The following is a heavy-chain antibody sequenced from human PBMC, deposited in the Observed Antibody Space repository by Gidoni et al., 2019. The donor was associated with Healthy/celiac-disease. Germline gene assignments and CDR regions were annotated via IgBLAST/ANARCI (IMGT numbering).Heavy chain of an antibody. CDR3: ARHFGESPAGSHWYFDL. J-gene: IGHJ2*01. D-gene: IGHD6-13*01. CDR2: IYYSGST. V-gene: IGHV4-39*01. Sequence: QLQLQESGPGLVKPSETLSLTCTVSVGSISSSSYSWGWIRPPPGKGLEWIGSIYYSGSTYYNPSLKSRVPAISVDTSKNQFSLKLSSGTAADTAVYYCARHFGESPAGSHWYFDLWGRGTLVTVSS. CDR1: VGSISSSSYS.